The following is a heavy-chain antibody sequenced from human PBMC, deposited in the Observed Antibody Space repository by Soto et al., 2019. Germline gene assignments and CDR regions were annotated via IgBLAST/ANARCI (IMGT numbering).Heavy chain of an antibody. CDR1: GYTFTNYG. J-gene: IGHJ1*01. CDR2: ISGYNGNT. D-gene: IGHD6-13*01. CDR3: ARGGSSWSAEYFQH. Sequence: ASVKFSCKASGYTFTNYGISWVRQAPGQGLEWMGWISGYNGNTKYAQKGQGRVTMTTDTSTSTAYMEVRSLTSDDTAVYYCARGGSSWSAEYFQHWGQGSLVTVSS. V-gene: IGHV1-18*01.